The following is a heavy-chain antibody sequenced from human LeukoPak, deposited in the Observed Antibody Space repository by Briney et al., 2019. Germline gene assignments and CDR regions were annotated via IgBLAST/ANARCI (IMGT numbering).Heavy chain of an antibody. CDR2: IYHGGNT. J-gene: IGHJ5*02. D-gene: IGHD3-10*01. V-gene: IGHV4-31*03. CDR1: GGSISSGGYF. CDR3: ARVRYYGSGEEIDP. Sequence: SETLSLTCTVSGGSISSGGYFWSWIRQNPGKGLEWIGYIYHGGNTYYNPYLKSRVTISVDTSKNQFSLTLSSVTAADTAMCYCARVRYYGSGEEIDPWGQGSLVTVSS.